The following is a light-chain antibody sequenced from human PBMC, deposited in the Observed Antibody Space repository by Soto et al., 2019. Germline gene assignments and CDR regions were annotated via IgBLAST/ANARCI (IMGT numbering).Light chain of an antibody. V-gene: IGKV1-39*02. CDR3: QLYGISPQ. Sequence: DIQMTQSPSSLSASVGDRVTITCRASQSISSYLNWYQQKPGKAPKLLIYAASSLQSGVPSRFSGSASGPDFTLTINRLEPEDFAVYYCQLYGISPQFGQGTRLEIK. J-gene: IGKJ5*01. CDR2: AAS. CDR1: QSISSY.